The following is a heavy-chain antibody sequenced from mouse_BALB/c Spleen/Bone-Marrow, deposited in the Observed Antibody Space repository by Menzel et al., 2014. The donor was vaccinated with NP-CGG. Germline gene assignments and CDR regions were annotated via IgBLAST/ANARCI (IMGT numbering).Heavy chain of an antibody. CDR2: INNNGGST. D-gene: IGHD1-1*01. CDR3: ARVYGWYFDV. CDR1: GFTFSSYG. J-gene: IGHJ1*01. Sequence: EVKVIESGGGLVQPGGSLKLSCVASGFTFSSYGMSRVRQTPDKRLELVATINNNGGSTYYPDSVKGQFTISRDNAKNTLYLQMSSLKSEDTAMYYCARVYGWYFDVWGAGTTVTVSS. V-gene: IGHV5-6-3*01.